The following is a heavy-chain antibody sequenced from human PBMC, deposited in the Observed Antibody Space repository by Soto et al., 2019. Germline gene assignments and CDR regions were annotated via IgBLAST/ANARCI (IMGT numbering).Heavy chain of an antibody. CDR3: ARDRVTMVRGVIITAWFDP. J-gene: IGHJ5*02. CDR1: GFTYSTYT. CDR2: ILHDGNNK. V-gene: IGHV3-30-3*01. Sequence: GGSLRLSCAASGFTYSTYTMHWVRQAPGKGLEWVAMILHDGNNKYYADSVKGRFTISRDNSKSTLYLQVDSLRAEDTAVYYCARDRVTMVRGVIITAWFDPWGQGTLVTVSS. D-gene: IGHD3-10*01.